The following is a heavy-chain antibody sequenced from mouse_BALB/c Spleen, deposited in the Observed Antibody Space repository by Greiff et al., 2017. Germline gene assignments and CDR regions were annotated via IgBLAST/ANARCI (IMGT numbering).Heavy chain of an antibody. CDR3: ARTGTGLFYAMDY. V-gene: IGHV1-7*01. CDR2: INPSTGYT. CDR1: GYTFTSYW. Sequence: VQLQQSGAELAKPGASVKMSCKASGYTFTSYWMHWVKQRPGQGLEWIGYINPSTGYTEYNQKFKDKATLTADKSSSTAYMQLSSLTSEDSAVYYCARTGTGLFYAMDYWGQGTSVTVSS. D-gene: IGHD4-1*01. J-gene: IGHJ4*01.